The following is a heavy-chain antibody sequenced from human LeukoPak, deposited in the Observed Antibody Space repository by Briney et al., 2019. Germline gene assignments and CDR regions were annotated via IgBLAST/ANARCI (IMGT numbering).Heavy chain of an antibody. J-gene: IGHJ4*02. V-gene: IGHV4-59*08. CDR3: ATSVGTTGTT. CDR1: AGSISSYY. CDR2: IYYTGTT. D-gene: IGHD1-1*01. Sequence: SETLSLTCTVSAGSISSYYWNWLRQSPGKGLEWIGYIYYTGTTKYNPSLTSRVTISIDTSKDQFSLKLSSVTAADTAVYYCATSVGTTGTTWGQGTLVIVSS.